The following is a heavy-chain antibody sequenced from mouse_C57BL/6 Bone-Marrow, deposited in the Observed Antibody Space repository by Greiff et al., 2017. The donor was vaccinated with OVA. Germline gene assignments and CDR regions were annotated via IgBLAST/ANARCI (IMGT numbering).Heavy chain of an antibody. CDR2: ICSGGST. CDR3: ARNDDGYWFAY. V-gene: IGHV2-2*01. CDR1: GFSLTSYG. Sequence: QVQLQQSGPGLVQPSQSLSITCTVSGFSLTSYGVHWVRQSPGKGLEWLGVICSGGSTDYNAAFISRLSISKDNSTSQVFIKMNSLQADDTAIYYCARNDDGYWFAYWGQGTLVTVSA. D-gene: IGHD2-3*01. J-gene: IGHJ3*01.